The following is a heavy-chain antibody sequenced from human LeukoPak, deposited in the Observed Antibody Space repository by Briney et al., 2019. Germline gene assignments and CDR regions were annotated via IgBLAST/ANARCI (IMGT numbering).Heavy chain of an antibody. D-gene: IGHD6-6*01. CDR1: GFTFSSYE. CDR3: AKDGMYSSSSSYYFDY. V-gene: IGHV3-21*04. Sequence: GGSLRLSCAASGFTFSSYEMNWVRQAPGKGLEWVSSISSSSYIYYADSVKGRFTISRDNSKNTLYLQMNSLRAEDTAVYYCAKDGMYSSSSSYYFDYWGQGTLVTVSS. J-gene: IGHJ4*02. CDR2: ISSSSYI.